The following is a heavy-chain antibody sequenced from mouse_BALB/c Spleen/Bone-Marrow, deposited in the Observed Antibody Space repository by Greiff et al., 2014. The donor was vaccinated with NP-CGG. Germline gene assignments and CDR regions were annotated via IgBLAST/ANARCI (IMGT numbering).Heavy chain of an antibody. CDR1: GYAFSTSW. Sequence: QVQLKESGPELVKPGASVKISCKASGYAFSTSWMNWVQQRPGQGLEWIGRIYPGDGETNYNGKFKGKATLTADKSSSTAYMQLSSLTSVASAVYFCARSDGYRTMDYWGQGTSVTVSS. CDR3: ARSDGYRTMDY. D-gene: IGHD2-3*01. V-gene: IGHV1-82*01. CDR2: IYPGDGET. J-gene: IGHJ4*01.